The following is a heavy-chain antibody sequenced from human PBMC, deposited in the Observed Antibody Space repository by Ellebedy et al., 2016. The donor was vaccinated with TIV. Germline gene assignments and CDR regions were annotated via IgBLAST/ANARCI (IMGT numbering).Heavy chain of an antibody. CDR2: IYSGGST. CDR3: ARYSGYDYGMDV. Sequence: GESLKISXAASGFTVSSNYMSWVRQAPGKGLEWVSVIYSGGSTYYADSVKGRFTISRDNSKNTLYLQMNSLRAEDTAVYYCARYSGYDYGMDVWGQGTTVTVSS. V-gene: IGHV3-66*01. D-gene: IGHD1-26*01. J-gene: IGHJ6*02. CDR1: GFTVSSNY.